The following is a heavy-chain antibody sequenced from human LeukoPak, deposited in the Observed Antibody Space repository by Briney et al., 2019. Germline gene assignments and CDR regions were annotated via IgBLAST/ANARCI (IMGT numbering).Heavy chain of an antibody. D-gene: IGHD5-12*01. CDR1: GFTFRYYA. J-gene: IGHJ4*02. V-gene: IGHV3-23*01. Sequence: PGGSLRLSCEASGFTFRYYAMGWVRQAPGKGLEWVSVIGGAGDRIYYAESVRGRFTISRDSSTNTLYLQMNDLRVEDTAVYYCTKAGGNSGYQYYFDNWGPGILVTVPT. CDR2: IGGAGDRI. CDR3: TKAGGNSGYQYYFDN.